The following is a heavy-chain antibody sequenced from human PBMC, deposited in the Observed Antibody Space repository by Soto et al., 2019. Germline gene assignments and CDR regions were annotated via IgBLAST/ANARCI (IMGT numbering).Heavy chain of an antibody. CDR3: ARDLGGSSWLDY. V-gene: IGHV4-34*01. CDR2: INHSGST. Sequence: PSETLSLTCAVYGGSFSGYYWSWIRQPPGKGLEWIGEINHSGSTNYNPSLKSRVTISVDTSKNQFSLKLGSVTAADTAVYYCARDLGGSSWLDYWGQGTLVTVSS. CDR1: GGSFSGYY. D-gene: IGHD6-13*01. J-gene: IGHJ4*02.